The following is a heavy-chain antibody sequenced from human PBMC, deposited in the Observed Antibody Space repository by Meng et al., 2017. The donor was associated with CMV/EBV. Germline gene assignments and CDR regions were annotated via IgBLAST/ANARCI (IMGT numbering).Heavy chain of an antibody. Sequence: GESLKISCAASGFTFSSYWMHWVRQAPEKGLVWVSRINSDGSSTNYANSVKGRFTISRDNAKNTLYLQMNSLRAEDTAVYYRARRQTSGSYGTFDHWGQGTLVTVSS. V-gene: IGHV3-74*01. CDR2: INSDGSST. D-gene: IGHD1-26*01. J-gene: IGHJ4*02. CDR3: ARRQTSGSYGTFDH. CDR1: GFTFSSYW.